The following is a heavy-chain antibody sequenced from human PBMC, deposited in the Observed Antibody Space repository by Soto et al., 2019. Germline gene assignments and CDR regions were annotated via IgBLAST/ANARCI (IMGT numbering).Heavy chain of an antibody. CDR1: GFTFSSYA. D-gene: IGHD6-13*01. V-gene: IGHV3-23*01. J-gene: IGHJ4*02. CDR3: ANAPSLAAAVVQWYFDY. CDR2: ISGSGGST. Sequence: EVQLLESGGGLVQPGGSLRLSCAASGFTFSSYAMSWVRQAPGKGLEWVSAISGSGGSTYYADSVKGRFTISRDNSKNTLYLQMNSLRAEDTAVYYCANAPSLAAAVVQWYFDYWGQGTLVTVSS.